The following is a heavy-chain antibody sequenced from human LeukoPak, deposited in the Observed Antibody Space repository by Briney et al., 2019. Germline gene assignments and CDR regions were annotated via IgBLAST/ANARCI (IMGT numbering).Heavy chain of an antibody. CDR1: GGSFSGYY. V-gene: IGHV4-34*01. Sequence: SETLSLTCALYGGSFSGYYSSWIRQPPGKGLEWIGEINHSGSTNYNPSLKSRVTISVDTSLKLSSVTAADTAVYYCARGNMYYYYMDVWGKGTTVTVSS. CDR2: INHSGST. J-gene: IGHJ6*03. CDR3: ARGNMYYYYMDV.